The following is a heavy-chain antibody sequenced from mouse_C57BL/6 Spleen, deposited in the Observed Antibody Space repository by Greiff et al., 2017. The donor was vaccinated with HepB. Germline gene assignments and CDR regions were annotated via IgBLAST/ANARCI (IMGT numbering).Heavy chain of an antibody. CDR2: INPNNGGT. D-gene: IGHD2-4*01. V-gene: IGHV1-26*01. Sequence: EVQLQQSGPELVKPGASVKISCKASGYTFTDYYMNWVKQSHGKSLEWIGDINPNNGGTSYNQKFKGKATLTVDKSSSTAYMELRSLTSEDSAVYYCARGDDYEAWFAYWGQGTLVTVSA. J-gene: IGHJ3*01. CDR3: ARGDDYEAWFAY. CDR1: GYTFTDYY.